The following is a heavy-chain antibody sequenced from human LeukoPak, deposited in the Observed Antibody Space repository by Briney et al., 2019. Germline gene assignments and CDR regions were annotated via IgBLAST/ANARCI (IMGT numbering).Heavy chain of an antibody. CDR3: ARETPYGSLTFDY. CDR1: GFTFRSYW. D-gene: IGHD3-10*01. CDR2: MQPDGGEK. Sequence: GWSLRLSCAASGFTFRSYWMSWVRQAPGKGLEWVANMQPDGGEKYYVDSVKGRFTISRDNAKNSLYLQMNSLRAEDTAVYYCARETPYGSLTFDYWGQGTRVTVSS. V-gene: IGHV3-7*03. J-gene: IGHJ4*02.